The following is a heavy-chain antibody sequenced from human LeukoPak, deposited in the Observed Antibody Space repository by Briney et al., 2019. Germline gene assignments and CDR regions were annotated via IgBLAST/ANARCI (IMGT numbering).Heavy chain of an antibody. V-gene: IGHV3-30*10. CDR1: GFTFNNYP. CDR2: IGFDGVIK. J-gene: IGHJ4*02. D-gene: IGHD3-10*01. Sequence: PGGSLRLSCAASGFTFNNYPMHWVRQAPGKGLEWVAVIGFDGVIKLYTDSVKGRFTISRDDPKNTLYLQMNGLRAEDSALYYCASGMFRGVPDYYDYWGQGTLVTVSS. CDR3: ASGMFRGVPDYYDY.